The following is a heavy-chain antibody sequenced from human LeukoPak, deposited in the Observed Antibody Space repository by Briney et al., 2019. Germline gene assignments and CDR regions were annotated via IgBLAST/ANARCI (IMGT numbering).Heavy chain of an antibody. CDR2: INPNSGGT. J-gene: IGHJ5*02. CDR3: ARWRLDAYNWFDP. CDR1: GYTFTGYY. D-gene: IGHD3-3*01. V-gene: IGHV1-2*06. Sequence: ASVKVSCKASGYTFTGYYMHWVRQAPGQGLEWIGRINPNSGGTNYAQKFQGRVTMTRDTSISTAYMELSRLRSDDTAVYYCARWRLDAYNWFDPWGQGTLVTVSS.